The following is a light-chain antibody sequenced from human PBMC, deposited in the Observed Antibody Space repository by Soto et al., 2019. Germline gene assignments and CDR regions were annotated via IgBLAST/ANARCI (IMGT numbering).Light chain of an antibody. J-gene: IGLJ3*02. Sequence: QSALTQPRSVSGSTGQSVTISCSGRRRDVGYYNYVSWYQQYPGKAPKVILYDVTKRPSGVPARFSGSKSGNTASLTISGLQAEDEADYYCCSYAGSYNWVFGGGTKVTVL. V-gene: IGLV2-11*01. CDR1: RRDVGYYNY. CDR3: CSYAGSYNWV. CDR2: DVT.